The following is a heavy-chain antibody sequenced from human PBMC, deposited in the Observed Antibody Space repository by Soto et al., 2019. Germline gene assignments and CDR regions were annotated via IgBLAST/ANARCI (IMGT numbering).Heavy chain of an antibody. V-gene: IGHV1-69*13. J-gene: IGHJ4*02. Sequence: SGKVSCKAAGGTFSTFGISWVRQAPGQGLEWMGGIIPFFGTARYSQKFEDRITITADESTNTVYMDLRSLTSEDTAIYYCAKSAPMDAGDKYYYDFWGQGALVTVSS. CDR3: AKSAPMDAGDKYYYDF. D-gene: IGHD4-17*01. CDR2: IIPFFGTA. CDR1: GGTFSTFG.